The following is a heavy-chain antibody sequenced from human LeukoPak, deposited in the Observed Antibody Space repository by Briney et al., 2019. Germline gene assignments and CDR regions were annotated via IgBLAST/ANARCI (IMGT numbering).Heavy chain of an antibody. J-gene: IGHJ4*02. CDR2: IYYSGST. D-gene: IGHD3-22*01. Sequence: SETLSLTCTVSGGSISSSSYYWGWIRHPPGKGLEWIGSIYYSGSTYYNPSLKSRVTISVDTSKNPFSMKLSSVTAADTAVYYCERNYYDSSGYYYFYLDYWGQGTLVTVSS. CDR3: ERNYYDSSGYYYFYLDY. V-gene: IGHV4-39*07. CDR1: GGSISSSSYY.